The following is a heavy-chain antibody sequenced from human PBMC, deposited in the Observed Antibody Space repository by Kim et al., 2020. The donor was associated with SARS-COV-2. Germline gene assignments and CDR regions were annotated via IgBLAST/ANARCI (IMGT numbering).Heavy chain of an antibody. CDR2: INHSGST. D-gene: IGHD5-18*01. CDR1: GGSFSGYY. V-gene: IGHV4-34*01. J-gene: IGHJ4*02. CDR3: VRTVWLRGGFDY. Sequence: SETLSLTCAVYGGSFSGYYWSWIRQPPGKGLEWIGEINHSGSTNYNPSLKSRVTISVDTSKNQFSLKLSSVTAADTAVYYCVRTVWLRGGFDYWGQGTLVTVSS.